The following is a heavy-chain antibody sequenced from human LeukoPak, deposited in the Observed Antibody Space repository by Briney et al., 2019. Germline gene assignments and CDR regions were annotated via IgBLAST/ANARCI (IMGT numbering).Heavy chain of an antibody. J-gene: IGHJ4*02. CDR3: ARGPSYFDY. D-gene: IGHD3-16*01. V-gene: IGHV3-53*01. Sequence: GGSLRLSCEVSGFTVSRHFMSWVRQAPGKGLDWVSVLYDDGTTHYADSVKGRFTISRDTSQNILYLEMNSLRADDTAVYYCARGPSYFDYWGQGTLVTVSS. CDR2: LYDDGTT. CDR1: GFTVSRHF.